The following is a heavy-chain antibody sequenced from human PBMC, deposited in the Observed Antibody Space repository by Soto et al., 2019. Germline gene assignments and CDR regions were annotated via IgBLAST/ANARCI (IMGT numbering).Heavy chain of an antibody. Sequence: QVQLVQSGAEVKKPGSSVKVSCKASGGTFSSYTISWVRQAPGQGLEWMGRIIPILGIANYAQKFQGRVTITADKXXSXAXXERSSLRSEDTAVYYCARDLGDIVVVVAASDAFDIWGQGTMVTVSS. J-gene: IGHJ3*02. D-gene: IGHD2-15*01. V-gene: IGHV1-69*08. CDR3: ARDLGDIVVVVAASDAFDI. CDR2: IIPILGIA. CDR1: GGTFSSYT.